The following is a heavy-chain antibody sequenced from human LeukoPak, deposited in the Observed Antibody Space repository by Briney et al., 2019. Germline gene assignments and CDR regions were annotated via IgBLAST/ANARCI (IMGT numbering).Heavy chain of an antibody. J-gene: IGHJ6*03. Sequence: SVKVSCKASGGTFSSYAISWVRQAPGQGLEWMGGIIPIFGTANYAQKFQGRVTITTDESTSTAYMELGSLRSEDTAVYYCARDRGRIERMVVYYYYYMDVWGKGTTVTVSS. CDR3: ARDRGRIERMVVYYYYYMDV. CDR1: GGTFSSYA. V-gene: IGHV1-69*05. CDR2: IIPIFGTA. D-gene: IGHD2-2*01.